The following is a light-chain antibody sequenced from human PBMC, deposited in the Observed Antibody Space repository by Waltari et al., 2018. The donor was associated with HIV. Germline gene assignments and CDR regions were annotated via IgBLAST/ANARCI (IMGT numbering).Light chain of an antibody. CDR2: RYN. J-gene: IGLJ1*01. CDR1: SSTIGSHP. V-gene: IGLV1-44*01. Sequence: QSVLTQPPSASGTHGQRVTLSFSGRSSTIGSHPINWYQQLPGTAPKLLIFRYNQRPSGVPDRFSGSKSGTSASLAISGLQSEDEARYYCAAWDGSLSGYVFGTGTTVTVL. CDR3: AAWDGSLSGYV.